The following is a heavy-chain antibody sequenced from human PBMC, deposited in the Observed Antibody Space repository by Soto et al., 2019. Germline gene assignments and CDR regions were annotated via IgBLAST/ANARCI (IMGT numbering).Heavy chain of an antibody. V-gene: IGHV3-21*01. CDR2: ISSSSSYI. Sequence: EVQLVESGGGLVKPGGSLSLSCAASGFTFSSYSMNWVRQAPGKGLEWVSSISSSSSYIYYADSVKGRFTISRDNAKNSLYLQMNSPRAEDTAVYYCARIQRGYDAFDIWGQGTMVTVSS. J-gene: IGHJ3*02. D-gene: IGHD2-15*01. CDR3: ARIQRGYDAFDI. CDR1: GFTFSSYS.